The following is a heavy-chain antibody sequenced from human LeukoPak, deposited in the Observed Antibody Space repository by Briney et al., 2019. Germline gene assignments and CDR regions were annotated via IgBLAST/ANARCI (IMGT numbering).Heavy chain of an antibody. CDR2: TYYRSKWYN. CDR3: SRTIGLAAAAGTQFDS. Sequence: SQTLSLTCAISGDNVSSNSAAWNWIRQSPSRGLEWLGRTYYRSKWYNGYAVSVKSRITIKPDTSQNQFSLQLNSVPPEDTAVYYCSRTIGLAAAAGTQFDSWGQGTLVTVSS. D-gene: IGHD6-13*01. V-gene: IGHV6-1*01. CDR1: GDNVSSNSAA. J-gene: IGHJ4*02.